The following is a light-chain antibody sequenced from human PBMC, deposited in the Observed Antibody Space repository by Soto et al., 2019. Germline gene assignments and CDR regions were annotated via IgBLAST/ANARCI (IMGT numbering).Light chain of an antibody. CDR2: DAS. J-gene: IGKJ5*01. Sequence: DIVWTQSPATLSVSPGERCTLSCMASQSVSGDLAWYHHKPGQAPRLLIYDASTRALDTPARFAGSGAGTEFTLTISSLQSEDFAVYFCQQYNNWPITFGQGTRLEIK. V-gene: IGKV3-15*01. CDR3: QQYNNWPIT. CDR1: QSVSGD.